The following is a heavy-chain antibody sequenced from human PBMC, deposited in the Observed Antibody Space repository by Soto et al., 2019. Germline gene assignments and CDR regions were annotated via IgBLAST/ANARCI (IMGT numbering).Heavy chain of an antibody. V-gene: IGHV5-10-1*01. Sequence: GESLKISCKGSGYSFTSYWISWVRQMPGKGLEWMGRIDPSDSYTNYSPSFQGHVTISADKSISTAYXXXXXXKXXDTAMYYCXXXXXYXSGWYRSGGSYYYGMDVWGQGTTVTVSS. J-gene: IGHJ6*02. CDR2: IDPSDSYT. D-gene: IGHD6-19*01. CDR1: GYSFTSYW. CDR3: XXXXXYXSGWYRSGGSYYYGMDV.